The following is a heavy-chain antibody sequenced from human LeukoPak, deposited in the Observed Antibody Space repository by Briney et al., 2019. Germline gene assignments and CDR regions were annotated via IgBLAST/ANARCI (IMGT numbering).Heavy chain of an antibody. CDR1: GFTFRSYA. J-gene: IGHJ4*02. V-gene: IGHV3-23*01. D-gene: IGHD3-22*01. CDR3: ANQDPIIMIVVGIDY. CDR2: ISGSGGST. Sequence: PGGSLRLSCAASGFTFRSYAMNWVRQAPGKGLEWVSAISGSGGSTYYADSVKGRFTISRDNSKNTLYLQMNSLRAEDTAVYYCANQDPIIMIVVGIDYWGQGTLVTVSS.